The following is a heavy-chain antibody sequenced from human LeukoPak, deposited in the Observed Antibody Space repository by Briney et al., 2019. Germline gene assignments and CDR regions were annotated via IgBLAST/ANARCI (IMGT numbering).Heavy chain of an antibody. D-gene: IGHD3-22*01. J-gene: IGHJ3*02. V-gene: IGHV1-24*01. Sequence: ASVNVSCKVSGYTLTELSMHWVRQAPGKGLEWMGGFDPEDGETIYAQKFQGRVTMTEDTSTDTAYMELSSLRSEDTAVYYCATDLLVVVIPRGAFDIWGQGTMVTVSS. CDR2: FDPEDGET. CDR1: GYTLTELS. CDR3: ATDLLVVVIPRGAFDI.